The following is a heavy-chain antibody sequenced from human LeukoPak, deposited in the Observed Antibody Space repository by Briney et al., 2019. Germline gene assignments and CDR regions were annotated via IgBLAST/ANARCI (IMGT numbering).Heavy chain of an antibody. V-gene: IGHV1-18*01. D-gene: IGHD1-14*01. CDR3: ARARRGSAPYYYYYMDV. Sequence: GASVNVSCKASGYTFTSYGISWVRQAPGQGLEWMGWISAHNGNTNYAQKLQGRVTITTDTSTSTAYMELRSLRSDDTAVYYCARARRGSAPYYYYYMDVWGKGTTVTVSS. CDR1: GYTFTSYG. J-gene: IGHJ6*03. CDR2: ISAHNGNT.